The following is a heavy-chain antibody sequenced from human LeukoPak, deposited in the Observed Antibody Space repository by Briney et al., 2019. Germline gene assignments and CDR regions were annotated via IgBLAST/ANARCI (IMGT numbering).Heavy chain of an antibody. V-gene: IGHV3-21*01. D-gene: IGHD2-2*01. CDR3: ARDLGPSKVPAVPFDY. CDR2: ISSSSSYI. Sequence: PGGSLRLSCAASGFTFSSYSMNWVRQAPGRGLEWVSSISSSSSYIYYADSVKGRFTISRDNAKNSLYLQMNSLRAEDTAVYYCARDLGPSKVPAVPFDYWGQGTLVTVSS. J-gene: IGHJ4*02. CDR1: GFTFSSYS.